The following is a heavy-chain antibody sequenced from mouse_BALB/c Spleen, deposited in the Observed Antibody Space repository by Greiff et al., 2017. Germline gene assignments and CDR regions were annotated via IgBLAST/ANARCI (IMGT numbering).Heavy chain of an antibody. CDR2: IWAGGST. Sequence: VMLVESGPGLVAPAQSLSITCTVSGFSLTSYGVHWVRQTPGKGLEWLGVIWAGGSTNYNSALMTRLSISKDNSKSQVILKMNSLHTVDTAMYYCAREGDGYWYFDVWGEGTTVTVSS. CDR3: AREGDGYWYFDV. CDR1: GFSLTSYG. J-gene: IGHJ1*01. V-gene: IGHV2-9*02.